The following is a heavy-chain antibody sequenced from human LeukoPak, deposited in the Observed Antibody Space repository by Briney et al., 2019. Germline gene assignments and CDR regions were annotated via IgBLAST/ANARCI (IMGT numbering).Heavy chain of an antibody. CDR1: RGTFSSYA. V-gene: IGHV1-69*04. D-gene: IGHD3-10*01. J-gene: IGHJ3*02. CDR2: IIPILGIA. CDR3: ARTGSYSHDAFDI. Sequence: AAVNVSCDASRGTFSSYAISWVRQPPGRGLEWMGRIIPILGIANYAQKFQGRDTITADKTTSTAHMVLSSLRSEDTAVYYCARTGSYSHDAFDIWGQGTMVTVSS.